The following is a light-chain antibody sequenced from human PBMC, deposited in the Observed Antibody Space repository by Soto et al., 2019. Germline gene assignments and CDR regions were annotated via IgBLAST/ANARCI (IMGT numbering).Light chain of an antibody. V-gene: IGLV7-46*01. CDR3: LLSYRGALWV. CDR2: DTS. J-gene: IGLJ3*02. Sequence: QAVVTQEPSLTVSPGGTVTLTCGSSTGAVTSGHYPYWFQQKPGQAPRTLIYDTSNKHSWTPARFSGSLLGGKAALTLSGAQPEDEAEYYFLLSYRGALWVFGGGTKLTVL. CDR1: TGAVTSGHY.